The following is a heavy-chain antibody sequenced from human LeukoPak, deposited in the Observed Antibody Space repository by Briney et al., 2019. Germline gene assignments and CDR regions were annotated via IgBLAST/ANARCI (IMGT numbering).Heavy chain of an antibody. V-gene: IGHV4-34*01. CDR2: INHSGST. D-gene: IGHD6-13*01. Sequence: KPSETLSLTCAVYGGSFSGYYWSWIRQPPGKGLEWIGEINHSGSTNYNPSLKSRVTISVDTSKNQFSLKLSSVTAADTAVYYCARRRYSSSWYSHFDYWGQGTLVTVSS. CDR1: GGSFSGYY. CDR3: ARRRYSSSWYSHFDY. J-gene: IGHJ4*02.